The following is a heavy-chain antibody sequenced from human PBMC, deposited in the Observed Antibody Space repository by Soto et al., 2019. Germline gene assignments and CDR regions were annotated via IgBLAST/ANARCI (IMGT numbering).Heavy chain of an antibody. J-gene: IGHJ4*02. CDR2: ISSTSKNTI. Sequence: EVQLVESGGGLVQPGGSLRLSCAASGFSFSSYSLTWVRQAPGKGLKCVSYISSTSKNTIYYADSVKGRFTISRDNAQNSLYLQMNSLRDEDTAVYYCARGYASGIYYDWGQGTLVTVSS. D-gene: IGHD3-10*01. V-gene: IGHV3-48*02. CDR3: ARGYASGIYYD. CDR1: GFSFSSYS.